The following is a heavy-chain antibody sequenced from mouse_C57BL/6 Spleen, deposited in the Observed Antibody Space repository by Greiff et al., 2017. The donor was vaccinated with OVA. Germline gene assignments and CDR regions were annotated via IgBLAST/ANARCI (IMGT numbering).Heavy chain of an antibody. V-gene: IGHV1-55*01. CDR3: ARYDYDGGAWFAY. CDR1: GYTFTSYW. Sequence: QVQLQQSGAELVKPGASVKMSCKASGYTFTSYWITWVKQRPGQGLEWIGDIYPGSGSTNYNEKFKSKATLTVDTSSSTAYMQLSSLTSEDSAVYYCARYDYDGGAWFAYWGQGTLVTVSA. J-gene: IGHJ3*01. CDR2: IYPGSGST. D-gene: IGHD2-4*01.